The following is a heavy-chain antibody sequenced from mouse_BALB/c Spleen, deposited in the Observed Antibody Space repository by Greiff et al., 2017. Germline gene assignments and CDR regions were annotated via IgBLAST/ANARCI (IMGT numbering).Heavy chain of an antibody. D-gene: IGHD1-1*02. J-gene: IGHJ4*01. V-gene: IGHV3-2*02. CDR3: ASFVWWPMDY. CDR1: GYSITSDYA. CDR2: ISYSGST. Sequence: EVKLQESGPGLVKPSQSLSLTCTVTGYSITSDYAWNWIRQFPGNKLEWMGYISYSGSTSYNPSLNSRISITRDTSKNQFFLQLNSVTTEDTATYYCASFVWWPMDYWGQGTSVTVSS.